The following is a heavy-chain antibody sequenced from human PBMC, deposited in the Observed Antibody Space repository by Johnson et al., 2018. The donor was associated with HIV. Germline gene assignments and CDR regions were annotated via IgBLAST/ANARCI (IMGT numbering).Heavy chain of an antibody. CDR3: AGGFYYGSGSYHGAFDI. Sequence: VQLVESGGGLVQPGGSLRLSCAASGFTFSSNYMSWVRQAPGKGLEWVSVIYSGGSTYYADSVKGRFTISRDNSKNSLFLQMNSLRAEDTAVYYCAGGFYYGSGSYHGAFDIWGQGTMVTVSS. D-gene: IGHD3-10*01. V-gene: IGHV3-66*01. J-gene: IGHJ3*02. CDR1: GFTFSSNY. CDR2: IYSGGST.